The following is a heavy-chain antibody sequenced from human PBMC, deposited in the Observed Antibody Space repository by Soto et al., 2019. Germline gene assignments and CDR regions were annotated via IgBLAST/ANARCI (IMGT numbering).Heavy chain of an antibody. CDR3: ARDRDNWNDGRYYYYGMDV. D-gene: IGHD1-1*01. J-gene: IGHJ6*02. Sequence: VGSLRLSCAASGFTFSSYAMHWVRQAPGKGLEWVAVISYDGSNKYYADSVKGRFTISRDNSKNTLYLQMNSLRAEDTAVYYCARDRDNWNDGRYYYYGMDVWGQGTTVTVSS. V-gene: IGHV3-30-3*01. CDR1: GFTFSSYA. CDR2: ISYDGSNK.